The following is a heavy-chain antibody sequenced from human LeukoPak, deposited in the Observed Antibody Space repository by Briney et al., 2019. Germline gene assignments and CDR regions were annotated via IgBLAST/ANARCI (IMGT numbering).Heavy chain of an antibody. CDR1: GVTISGDS. D-gene: IGHD3-9*01. V-gene: IGHV3-48*04. CDR2: ISSGGETI. Sequence: GGSLRLSCIASGVTISGDSMNWVRQAPGMGLEWLSYISSGGETIYYADSVKGRVTIFRDNAKNSLYLHMNNLRAEDTAMYYCARGVEYYDLLIGFYPYPMDSWGQGTLVTVSS. J-gene: IGHJ1*01. CDR3: ARGVEYYDLLIGFYPYPMDS.